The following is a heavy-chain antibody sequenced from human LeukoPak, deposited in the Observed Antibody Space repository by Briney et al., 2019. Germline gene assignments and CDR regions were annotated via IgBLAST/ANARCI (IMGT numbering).Heavy chain of an antibody. J-gene: IGHJ4*02. Sequence: GGSLRLSCAASGFTFSGSAMHWVRQASGKGLEWVGRIRSKANSYATAYAASVKGRFTISRDDSKNTAYLQMNSLKTEDTAVYYCTTTYYERGCYFDYWGQGTLVTVSS. CDR3: TTTYYERGCYFDY. CDR1: GFTFSGSA. D-gene: IGHD3-22*01. V-gene: IGHV3-73*01. CDR2: IRSKANSYAT.